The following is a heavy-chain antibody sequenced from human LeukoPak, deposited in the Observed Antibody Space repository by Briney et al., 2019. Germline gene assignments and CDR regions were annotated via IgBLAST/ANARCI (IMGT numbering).Heavy chain of an antibody. CDR2: IYYSGST. V-gene: IGHV4-59*01. J-gene: IGHJ3*02. CDR3: ARIIDDGSGSYGSDAFDI. CDR1: GGSISSYY. D-gene: IGHD3-10*01. Sequence: SETLSLTCTVSGGSISSYYWSWIQQPPGKGLGWIGYIYYSGSTNYNPSLKSRVTISVDTSKNQFSLKLSSVTAADTAVYYCARIIDDGSGSYGSDAFDIWGQGTMVTVSS.